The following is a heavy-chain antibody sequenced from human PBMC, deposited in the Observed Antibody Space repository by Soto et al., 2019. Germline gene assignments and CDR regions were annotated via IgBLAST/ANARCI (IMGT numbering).Heavy chain of an antibody. V-gene: IGHV3-33*01. J-gene: IGHJ4*02. CDR2: IWSDGNNR. Sequence: QVQLVESGGGVVQPGRSLRLSCAASGFMFSNHGMHWVRQAPGKGLEWVAVIWSDGNNRYYADSVKGRFTISRDNSKNTVYRRMNSLRAEDTVVYYCVRGDNWNDEASDDWGQGTLVTVCS. D-gene: IGHD1-1*01. CDR3: VRGDNWNDEASDD. CDR1: GFMFSNHG.